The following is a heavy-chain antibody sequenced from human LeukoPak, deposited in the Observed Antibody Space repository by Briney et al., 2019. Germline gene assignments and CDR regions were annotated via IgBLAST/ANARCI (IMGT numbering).Heavy chain of an antibody. CDR3: ATDPSGYPGPY. Sequence: ASVKVSCKASGGTFSSYAISWVRQAPGKGLEWMGGFDPEDGETIYAQKFQGRVTMTEDTSTDTAYMELSSLRSEDTAVYYCATDPSGYPGPYWGQGTLVTVSS. V-gene: IGHV1-24*01. CDR2: FDPEDGET. D-gene: IGHD6-25*01. CDR1: GGTFSSYA. J-gene: IGHJ4*02.